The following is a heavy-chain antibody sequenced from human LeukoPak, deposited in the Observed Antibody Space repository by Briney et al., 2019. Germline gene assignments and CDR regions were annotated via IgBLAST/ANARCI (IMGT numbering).Heavy chain of an antibody. CDR3: AKDLVRGADC. CDR1: RFPPRKYA. D-gene: IGHD3-10*01. V-gene: IGHV3-23*01. Sequence: PGGSLRLSCVGSRFPPRKYAMSWVRQAPGKGLEWVSATTGSGGSTFYADSVRGRFIISRDNSKNTLYLQMNSLRAEDTAMYYCAKDLVRGADCWGQGTLVTVSS. CDR2: TTGSGGST. J-gene: IGHJ4*02.